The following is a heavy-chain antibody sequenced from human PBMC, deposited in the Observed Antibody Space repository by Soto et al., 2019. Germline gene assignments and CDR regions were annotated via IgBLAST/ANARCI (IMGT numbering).Heavy chain of an antibody. V-gene: IGHV3-30-3*01. CDR2: ISYGGNNK. CDR3: AREAFEAGRGHFGY. D-gene: IGHD6-13*01. J-gene: IGHJ4*02. CDR1: GFTFSTSA. Sequence: QVQVVESGGGVVQPGGSLRLSCAASGFTFSTSAMHWVRQAQGKGLEWMAMISYGGNNKYYADSVKGRFTISRDISESTLYLQMNSLRTEDTAVYYCAREAFEAGRGHFGYWGQGPLVSVSS.